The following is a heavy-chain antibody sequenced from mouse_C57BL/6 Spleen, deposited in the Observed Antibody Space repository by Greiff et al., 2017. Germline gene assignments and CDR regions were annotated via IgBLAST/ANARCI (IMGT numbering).Heavy chain of an antibody. Sequence: VVESGGGLVQPGGSLKLSCAASGFTFSDYYMYWVRQTPEKRLEWVAYISNGGGSTYYPDTVKGRFTISRDNAKNTLYLQMSRLKSEDTAMYYCARTTVVSYWYFDVWGTGTTVTVSS. V-gene: IGHV5-12*01. CDR1: GFTFSDYY. CDR2: ISNGGGST. CDR3: ARTTVVSYWYFDV. D-gene: IGHD1-1*01. J-gene: IGHJ1*03.